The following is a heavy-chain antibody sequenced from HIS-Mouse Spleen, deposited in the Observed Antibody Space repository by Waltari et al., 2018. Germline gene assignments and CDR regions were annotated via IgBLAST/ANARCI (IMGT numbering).Heavy chain of an antibody. CDR1: GFTSSSFA. V-gene: IGHV3-23*01. J-gene: IGHJ2*01. D-gene: IGHD6-13*01. Sequence: EVQLLESGGGLVQPGGSLRLSCAAAGFTSSSFAMSWVRQAPGKGLEWVSAISGSGGSTYYADSVKGRFTISRDNSKNTLYLQMNSLRAEDTAVYYCAREIPYSSSWYDWYFDLWGRGTLVTVSS. CDR2: ISGSGGST. CDR3: AREIPYSSSWYDWYFDL.